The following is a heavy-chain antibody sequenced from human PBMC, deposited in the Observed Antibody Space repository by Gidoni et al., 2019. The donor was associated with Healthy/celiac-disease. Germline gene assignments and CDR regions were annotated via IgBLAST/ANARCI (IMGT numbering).Heavy chain of an antibody. CDR2: IYYSGST. J-gene: IGHJ5*02. CDR3: ARENYYGSGSYYLRWFDP. Sequence: QLQLQESGPGLVKPSETLYLTCTVSGGSISSSSYYWGWIRQPPGKGLEWIGSIYYSGSTYYNPSLKSRVTISVDTSKNQFSLKLSSVTAADTAVYYCARENYYGSGSYYLRWFDPWGQGTLVTVSS. CDR1: GGSISSSSYY. D-gene: IGHD3-10*01. V-gene: IGHV4-39*07.